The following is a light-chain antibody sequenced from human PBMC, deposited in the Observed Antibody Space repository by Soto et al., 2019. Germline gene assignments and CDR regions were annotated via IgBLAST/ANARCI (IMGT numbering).Light chain of an antibody. CDR1: SSDVGAYNF. CDR2: NVY. CDR3: SSYTISRTYV. J-gene: IGLJ1*01. V-gene: IGLV2-14*03. Sequence: QSVLTQPASVSGSPGQSITISCTGTSSDVGAYNFVSWHQQHPGKAPKLIIYNVYDRPSGISYRFSGSKSGNTASLTISGLQGEDEADYHCSSYTISRTYVFGTGTKLTVL.